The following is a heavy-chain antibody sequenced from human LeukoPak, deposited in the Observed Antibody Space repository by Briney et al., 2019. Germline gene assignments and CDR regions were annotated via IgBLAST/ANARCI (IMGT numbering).Heavy chain of an antibody. Sequence: GESLKISCKGSGYSFTSYWIGWVRQMPGKGLEWMGIIYPSDSDTRYSPSFQGQVTISADKSISNAYLQWSSLKASDTAMYYCARQTTMVRGVNDAFDIWGQGTMVTVSS. CDR1: GYSFTSYW. V-gene: IGHV5-51*01. J-gene: IGHJ3*02. CDR3: ARQTTMVRGVNDAFDI. CDR2: IYPSDSDT. D-gene: IGHD3-10*01.